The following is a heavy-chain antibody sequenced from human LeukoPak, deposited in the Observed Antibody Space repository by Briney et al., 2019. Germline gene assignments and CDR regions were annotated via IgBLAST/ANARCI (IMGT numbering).Heavy chain of an antibody. D-gene: IGHD2-15*01. Sequence: PSETLSLTCTVSGDSLNDYYWSWIRQPPGTGLEWIGYISYSGSTNSNPSLKSRVTISIDTSKKQFSLKLGSVTAADTAVYYCARMGLNCRDGSFDSLPLAVWGRGTLVTVSS. CDR1: GDSLNDYY. CDR3: ARMGLNCRDGSFDSLPLAV. V-gene: IGHV4-59*01. CDR2: ISYSGST. J-gene: IGHJ4*01.